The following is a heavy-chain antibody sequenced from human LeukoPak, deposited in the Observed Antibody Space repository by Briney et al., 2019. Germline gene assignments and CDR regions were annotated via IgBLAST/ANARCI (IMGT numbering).Heavy chain of an antibody. CDR1: GGSISSYY. Sequence: SETLSLTCTVSGGSISSYYWSWIRQPAGKGLEWIGRIYTSGSTNYNPSLTSRGTMSVDTSKNQFSLKLSSVTAADTAVYYCARDVFGERAPRYWGQETLVTLSS. D-gene: IGHD3-10*01. J-gene: IGHJ4*02. CDR3: ARDVFGERAPRY. CDR2: IYTSGST. V-gene: IGHV4-4*07.